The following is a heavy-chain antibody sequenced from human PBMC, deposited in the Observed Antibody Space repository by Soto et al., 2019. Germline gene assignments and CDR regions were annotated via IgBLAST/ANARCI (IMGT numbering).Heavy chain of an antibody. J-gene: IGHJ3*02. V-gene: IGHV3-53*02. D-gene: IGHD3-10*01. CDR2: LYSGGST. CDR3: ARDRPGDEGDGFDI. Sequence: EVQLVETGGGLIQPGGSLRLSCAASGLTVSSNYMNWVRQAPGKGLEWVSVLYSGGSTHYAGSVKGRFIISRDNSKNTLYLQVNSLRVEDTAVYYCARDRPGDEGDGFDIWGRGTMVTVSS. CDR1: GLTVSSNY.